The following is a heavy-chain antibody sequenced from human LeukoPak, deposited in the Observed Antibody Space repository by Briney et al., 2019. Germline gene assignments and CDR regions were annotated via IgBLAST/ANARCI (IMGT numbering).Heavy chain of an antibody. V-gene: IGHV3-21*01. J-gene: IGHJ6*02. Sequence: KPGGSLRLSCAASGFTFSSYSMNWVRQAPGKGLEWVSSISSSSSYIYYADSVKGRFTISRDNAKNSLYLQMNSLRAEDTAVHYCARVTYCSGGSCSRRTYYYYYGMDVWGQGATVTVSS. D-gene: IGHD2-15*01. CDR2: ISSSSSYI. CDR1: GFTFSSYS. CDR3: ARVTYCSGGSCSRRTYYYYYGMDV.